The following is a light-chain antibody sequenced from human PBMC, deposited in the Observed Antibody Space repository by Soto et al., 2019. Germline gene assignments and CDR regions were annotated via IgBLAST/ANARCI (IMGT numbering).Light chain of an antibody. J-gene: IGLJ1*01. CDR1: RSNIERNT. CDR3: AAWDDSLNGLV. CDR2: GNN. Sequence: QAVVTQPPSTSGTPGQRVNISCSGSRSNIERNTVNWYQQLPGTAPKVLIYGNNQRTSGVPDRFSASKSGTSASLAISGLQSEDYADYYCAAWDDSLNGLVFGTGTKLTGL. V-gene: IGLV1-44*01.